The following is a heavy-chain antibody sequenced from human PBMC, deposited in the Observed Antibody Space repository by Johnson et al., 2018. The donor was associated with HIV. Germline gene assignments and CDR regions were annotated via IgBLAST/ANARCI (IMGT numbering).Heavy chain of an antibody. D-gene: IGHD5-18*01. CDR2: ITGTGGST. CDR1: GFTFSSYG. Sequence: VQLVESGGGVVQPGGSLRLSCAASGFTFSSYGMSWVRQAPGKGLEWVSGITGTGGSTYYADSVKGRFTISRDNSKNTLFLQMNSLRPEDTAVYYCARVSLAYSYGYDAFDIWGQGTRVTVSS. V-gene: IGHV3-23*04. J-gene: IGHJ3*02. CDR3: ARVSLAYSYGYDAFDI.